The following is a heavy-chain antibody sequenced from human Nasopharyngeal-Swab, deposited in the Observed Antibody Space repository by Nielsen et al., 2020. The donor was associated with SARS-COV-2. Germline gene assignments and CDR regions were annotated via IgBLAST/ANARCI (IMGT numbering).Heavy chain of an antibody. J-gene: IGHJ6*03. CDR1: GFTFSPYS. CDR3: ARDRWLVQDSYFYMDV. D-gene: IGHD6-19*01. V-gene: IGHV3-48*04. CDR2: ISASSIGGSSSVI. Sequence: GESLKISCAASGFTFSPYSMNWVRQAPGKGLEWLSYISASSIGGSSSVIYYADSVKGRFTTSRDNAKNSMYLEMNSLRAEDTAVYYCARDRWLVQDSYFYMDVWGKGTTVTVSS.